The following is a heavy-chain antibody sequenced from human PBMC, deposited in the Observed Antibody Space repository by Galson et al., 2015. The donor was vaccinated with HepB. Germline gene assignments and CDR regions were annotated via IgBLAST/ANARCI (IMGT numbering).Heavy chain of an antibody. V-gene: IGHV3-30*04. D-gene: IGHD6-19*01. J-gene: IGHJ4*02. CDR1: GFTFSSYS. Sequence: SLRLSCAASGFTFSSYSIHWVREAPGKGLEWVAIISHGGRNTYYAYSVKGRFTISRDNSRNTLYLQMNGLRSDDTAVYYCARERGAGWYEGNDYWGQGTLVVVSS. CDR2: ISHGGRNT. CDR3: ARERGAGWYEGNDY.